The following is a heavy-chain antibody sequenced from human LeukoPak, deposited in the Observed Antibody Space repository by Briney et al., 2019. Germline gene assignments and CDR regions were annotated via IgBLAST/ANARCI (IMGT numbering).Heavy chain of an antibody. J-gene: IGHJ4*02. CDR2: ISAYNGNT. CDR1: GYTFTSYG. Sequence: ASLKVSCKASGYTFTSYGISWVRQAPGQGLEWMGWISAYNGNTNYAQKLQGRVTMATDTSTSTAYMGLRSLRSVDTAVYYCARAILTSNVLLWFGECVGPFDYWGQGTLVTVSS. V-gene: IGHV1-18*01. CDR3: ARAILTSNVLLWFGECVGPFDY. D-gene: IGHD3-10*01.